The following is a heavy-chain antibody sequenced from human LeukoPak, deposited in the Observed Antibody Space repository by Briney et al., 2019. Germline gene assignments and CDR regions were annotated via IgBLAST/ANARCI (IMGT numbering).Heavy chain of an antibody. J-gene: IGHJ4*02. CDR3: ARDTGGSRGGVIDY. D-gene: IGHD6-13*01. V-gene: IGHV4-59*01. CDR1: GGSISTYY. Sequence: PSETLSLTCTVSGGSISTYYWSWIRQPPGKGLEYIGYIYHSGSTNYNPSLKSRVTISVDTSKNQFSLKLSSVTAADTAVYYCARDTGGSRGGVIDYWGQGTLVTVSS. CDR2: IYHSGST.